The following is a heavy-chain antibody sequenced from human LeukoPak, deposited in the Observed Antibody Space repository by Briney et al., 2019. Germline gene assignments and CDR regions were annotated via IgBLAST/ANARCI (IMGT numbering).Heavy chain of an antibody. J-gene: IGHJ4*02. Sequence: ASVKVSCKASGYTFTGYYMHWVRQAPRQGLEWMGWINPNGGGTNYAQKFQGRVTMTRDTSISTAYMELSRLRSDDTAVYYCARDRGLRAYYFDYWGQGTLVTVSS. D-gene: IGHD3-10*01. CDR2: INPNGGGT. V-gene: IGHV1-2*02. CDR3: ARDRGLRAYYFDY. CDR1: GYTFTGYY.